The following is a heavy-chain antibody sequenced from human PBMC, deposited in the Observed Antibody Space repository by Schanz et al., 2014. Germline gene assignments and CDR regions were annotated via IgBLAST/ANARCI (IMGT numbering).Heavy chain of an antibody. CDR1: GFTFSNYA. CDR3: ARWRVGGLNIFADDYDI. D-gene: IGHD1-26*01. CDR2: ISYDEATK. Sequence: QMHLAESGGGVVQPGRSLRLSCAASGAASGFTFSNYAMHWVRQSPGKGLEWVAVISYDEATKHYADSVKGRFTISRDNSKNTLYLEMTSLRVEDTAVYSCARWRVGGLNIFADDYDIWGQGTEVIVSS. V-gene: IGHV3-30*04. J-gene: IGHJ3*02.